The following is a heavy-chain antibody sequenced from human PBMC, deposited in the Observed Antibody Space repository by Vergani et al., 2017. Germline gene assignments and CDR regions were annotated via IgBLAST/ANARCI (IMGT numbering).Heavy chain of an antibody. CDR3: AATPGSGGSPNWFDP. D-gene: IGHD2-15*01. Sequence: EVQLLESGGGLVQPGGSLRLSCAASGFTFSSYAMSWVRQAPGKGLEWVSAISGSGGSTYYADSVKGRFTISRDNAKNSLYLQMNSLRAEDTAVYYCAATPGSGGSPNWFDPWGQGTLVTVSS. J-gene: IGHJ5*02. V-gene: IGHV3-23*01. CDR2: ISGSGGST. CDR1: GFTFSSYA.